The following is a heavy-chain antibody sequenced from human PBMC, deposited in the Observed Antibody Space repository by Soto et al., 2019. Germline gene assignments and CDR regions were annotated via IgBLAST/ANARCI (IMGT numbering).Heavy chain of an antibody. V-gene: IGHV4-39*01. CDR1: GGSISSSGYY. CDR3: ARRGSGWFFDY. CDR2: MHYSGST. D-gene: IGHD6-19*01. Sequence: ASETLSLTCTVSGGSISSSGYYWGWIRQPPGKGLEWIGSMHYSGSTYYNPSLKSRVTISLDTSNNQFSLTLNSVTASDTAVYYCARRGSGWFFDYWGQGTLVTVSS. J-gene: IGHJ4*02.